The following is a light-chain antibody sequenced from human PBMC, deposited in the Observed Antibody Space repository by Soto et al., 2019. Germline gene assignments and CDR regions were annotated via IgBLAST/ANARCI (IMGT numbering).Light chain of an antibody. CDR2: EVS. Sequence: QSVLTQPASVSGSPGQSITISCTGSSSDVGGYNYVSWYQQHPGKAPKLLLYEVSTRPSGVSNRFSGSKSGNTASLTISGLQPEDEADYYCSSYTSSSTLLYVFGSGTKVTVL. CDR1: SSDVGGYNY. J-gene: IGLJ1*01. CDR3: SSYTSSSTLLYV. V-gene: IGLV2-14*01.